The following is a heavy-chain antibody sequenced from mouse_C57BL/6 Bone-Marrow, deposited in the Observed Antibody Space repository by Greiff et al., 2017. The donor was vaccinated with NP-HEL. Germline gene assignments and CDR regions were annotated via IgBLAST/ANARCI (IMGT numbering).Heavy chain of an antibody. CDR2: IDPEIGDT. CDR1: GFNIKDDY. CDR3: TTYERYAMDY. V-gene: IGHV14-4*01. Sequence: EVQLQQSGAELVRPGASVKLSCTASGFNIKDDYMHWVKQRPEQGLEWIGWIDPEIGDTEYASKFQGKATITADTSSNTAYLQLSSLTSEDTAVYYCTTYERYAMDYWGQGTSVTVSS. D-gene: IGHD2-3*01. J-gene: IGHJ4*01.